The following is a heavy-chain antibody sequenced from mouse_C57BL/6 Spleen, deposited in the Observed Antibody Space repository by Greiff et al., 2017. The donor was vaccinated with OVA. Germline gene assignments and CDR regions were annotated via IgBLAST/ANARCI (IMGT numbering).Heavy chain of an antibody. CDR2: IYPGDGDT. CDR1: GYAFSSSW. D-gene: IGHD3-2*02. V-gene: IGHV1-82*01. Sequence: QVQLKQSGPELVKPGASVKISCKASGYAFSSSWMNWVKQRPGKGLEWIGRIYPGDGDTNYNGKFKGKATLTADKSSSTAYMQLSSLTSEDSAVYFCARQLRLGFAYWGQGTLVTVSA. J-gene: IGHJ3*01. CDR3: ARQLRLGFAY.